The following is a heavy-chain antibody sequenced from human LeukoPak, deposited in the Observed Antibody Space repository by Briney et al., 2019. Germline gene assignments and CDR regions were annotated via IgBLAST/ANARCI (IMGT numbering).Heavy chain of an antibody. J-gene: IGHJ4*02. CDR3: ARGGIAAAHPIDY. V-gene: IGHV4-59*01. CDR2: IYYSGST. Sequence: SETLSLTCTVSGGSISSYYWSWVRHPPAKGLEWVGYIYYSGSTNYTPSLKRRATISVDTSKNQCSLKLSSVTAADTAVYYCARGGIAAAHPIDYWGEGTLVTVSS. D-gene: IGHD6-13*01. CDR1: GGSISSYY.